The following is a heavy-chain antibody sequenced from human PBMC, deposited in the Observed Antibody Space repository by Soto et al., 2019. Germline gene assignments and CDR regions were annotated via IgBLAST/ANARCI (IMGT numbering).Heavy chain of an antibody. CDR1: GGSISSGGYD. CDR2: IYYSGST. J-gene: IGHJ4*02. D-gene: IGHD6-19*01. CDR3: ARGLPGIAVADQTYYFDY. V-gene: IGHV4-31*03. Sequence: PSETLSLTCTVSGGSISSGGYDWSWIRQHPGKGLEWIGYIYYSGSTYYNPSLKSRVTISVDTSKNQFSLKLSSVTAADTAVYYCARGLPGIAVADQTYYFDYWGRGTLVTVSS.